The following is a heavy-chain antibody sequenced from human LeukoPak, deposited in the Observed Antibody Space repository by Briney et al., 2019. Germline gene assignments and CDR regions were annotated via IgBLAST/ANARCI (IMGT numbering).Heavy chain of an antibody. D-gene: IGHD2/OR15-2a*01. CDR1: GFSFNSYT. V-gene: IGHV3-21*01. CDR3: VRHVSRRIGMDV. CDR2: ISPVSSYT. Sequence: GGSLRLSCLASGFSFNSYTMNWVREAPGKGLEWVSTISPVSSYTWYAESVKGRFTISRDNPKNSLYLQMDSLRAEDTAVYYCVRHVSRRIGMDVWGQGTTVTVSS. J-gene: IGHJ6*02.